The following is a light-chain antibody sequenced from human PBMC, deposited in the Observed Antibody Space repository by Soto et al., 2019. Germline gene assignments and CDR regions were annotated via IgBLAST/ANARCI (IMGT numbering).Light chain of an antibody. J-gene: IGLJ2*01. CDR3: AAWDDSLNGHVI. V-gene: IGLV1-44*01. CDR1: SSNIGSNT. CDR2: TND. Sequence: QAVVTQPPSASGTPGQRVTISCSGSSSNIGSNTVNWYQQVPGTAPKLLLYTNDQRPSGVPDRFSGSRSATSASLAISGLQSEDEADYYCAAWDDSLNGHVIFGGGTKVTVL.